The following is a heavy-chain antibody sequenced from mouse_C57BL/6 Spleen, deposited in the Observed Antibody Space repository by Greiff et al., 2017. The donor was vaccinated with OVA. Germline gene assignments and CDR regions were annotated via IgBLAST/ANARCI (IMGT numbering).Heavy chain of an antibody. D-gene: IGHD1-1*01. CDR1: GYTFTSYW. CDR2: IYPGSGST. Sequence: QVHVKQSGAELVKPGASVKMSCKASGYTFTSYWITWVKQRPGQGLEWIGDIYPGSGSTNYNEKFKSKATLTVDTSSSTAYMQLSSLTSEDSAVYYCARYYGSSYFDYWGQGTTLTVSS. CDR3: ARYYGSSYFDY. V-gene: IGHV1-55*01. J-gene: IGHJ2*01.